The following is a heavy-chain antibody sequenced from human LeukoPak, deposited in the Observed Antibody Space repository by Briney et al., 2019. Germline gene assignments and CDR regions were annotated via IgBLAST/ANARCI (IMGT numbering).Heavy chain of an antibody. Sequence: WIRQPPGKGLEWIASIYYSGSTYYNPSLKSRVTISVDTSRNQFSLKLNSVTAADTAVYYCASLAVAGLSEGYWGQGTLVIVSS. D-gene: IGHD6-19*01. CDR3: ASLAVAGLSEGY. V-gene: IGHV4-39*01. CDR2: IYYSGST. J-gene: IGHJ4*02.